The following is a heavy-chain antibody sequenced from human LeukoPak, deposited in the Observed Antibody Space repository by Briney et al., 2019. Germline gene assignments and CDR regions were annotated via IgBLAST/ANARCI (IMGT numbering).Heavy chain of an antibody. D-gene: IGHD3-3*01. CDR3: AKDGSIFGVVRAEFDY. Sequence: GGSLRLPCAASGFTFSSYGMHWVRQAPGKGLDGVAFIRYDGSNKYYADSVKGRFTISRDNSKNTLYLQVNSLRAEDTAVYYCAKDGSIFGVVRAEFDYWGQGTLVTVFS. CDR2: IRYDGSNK. V-gene: IGHV3-30*02. J-gene: IGHJ4*02. CDR1: GFTFSSYG.